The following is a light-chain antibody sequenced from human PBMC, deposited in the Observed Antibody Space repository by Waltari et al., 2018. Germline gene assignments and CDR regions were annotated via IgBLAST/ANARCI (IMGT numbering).Light chain of an antibody. V-gene: IGKV3-15*01. J-gene: IGKJ5*01. CDR3: QQYNRWPPIT. CDR2: DAS. Sequence: EVVMTQSPDTLSVSPGVRATLSCRASQSIATNLAWYQQRRGQAPRLLIFDASTRATSISGRFSGSGSGTEFTLTISSLQSDDSAVYYCQQYNRWPPITFGQGTRLEIK. CDR1: QSIATN.